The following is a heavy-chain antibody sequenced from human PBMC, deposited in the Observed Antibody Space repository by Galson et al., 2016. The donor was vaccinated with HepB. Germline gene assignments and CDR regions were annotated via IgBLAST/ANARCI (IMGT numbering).Heavy chain of an antibody. V-gene: IGHV3-7*03. CDR2: IKQDGSEK. Sequence: SLRLSCAASGFIFNSYSMNWVRQAPGKGLEWVANIKQDGSEKYYVDSVKGRFTISRDNAKKSLFLQMNSLRVEDTAVYYCARDDETYGDPDFWGQGTLVTVSS. CDR1: GFIFNSYS. CDR3: ARDDETYGDPDF. D-gene: IGHD4-17*01. J-gene: IGHJ4*02.